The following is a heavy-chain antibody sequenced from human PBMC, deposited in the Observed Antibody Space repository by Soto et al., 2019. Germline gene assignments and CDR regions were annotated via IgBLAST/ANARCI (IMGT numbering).Heavy chain of an antibody. CDR1: GFTFSSYG. CDR2: ISYDGSNK. Sequence: HPGGSLRLSCAASGFTFSSYGMHWVRQAPGKGLEWVAVISYDGSNKYYADSVKGRFTISRDNSKNTLYLQMNSLRAEDTAVYYCAKPEQLRLGELSPDYWGQGTLVTVS. D-gene: IGHD3-16*02. V-gene: IGHV3-30*18. J-gene: IGHJ4*02. CDR3: AKPEQLRLGELSPDY.